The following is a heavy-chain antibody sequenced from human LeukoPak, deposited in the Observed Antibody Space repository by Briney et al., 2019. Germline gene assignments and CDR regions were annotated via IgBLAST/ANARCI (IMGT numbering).Heavy chain of an antibody. D-gene: IGHD3-3*01. CDR3: ARAPSYDFWSGYLNYFDY. J-gene: IGHJ4*02. V-gene: IGHV4-59*01. CDR1: GGSFSGYY. CDR2: IYYSGST. Sequence: SETLSLTCAVYGGSFSGYYWSWIRQAPGKGLEWIGYIYYSGSTNYNPSLKSRVTISVDTSKNQFSLKLSSVTAADTAVYYCARAPSYDFWSGYLNYFDYWGQGTLVTVSS.